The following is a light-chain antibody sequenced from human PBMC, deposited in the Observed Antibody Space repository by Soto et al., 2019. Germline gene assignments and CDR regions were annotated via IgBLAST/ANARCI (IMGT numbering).Light chain of an antibody. V-gene: IGKV3-20*01. CDR1: QSFTNSY. CDR3: QQYASSPT. J-gene: IGKJ1*01. CDR2: GAS. Sequence: EIVLTQSPGTLSLSPGERATLSCRASQSFTNSYVAWYQQQLGQAPRLLFYGASFRATGILGRFSGGWSGTDFTLTSSGLEPEDSAVFYCQQYASSPTFGQGTKVELK.